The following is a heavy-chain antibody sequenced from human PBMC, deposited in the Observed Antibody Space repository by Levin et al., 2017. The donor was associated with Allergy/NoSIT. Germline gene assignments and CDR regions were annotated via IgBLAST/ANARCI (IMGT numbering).Heavy chain of an antibody. CDR3: VKGTDPLGAFDI. D-gene: IGHD1-14*01. J-gene: IGHJ3*02. V-gene: IGHV3-23*01. Sequence: GGSLRLSCAASGFSFRNFAMSWVRQTPEKGLEWISGISDTARSTYYADSVKGRCTISRDNSKNTLHLQMNSLRAEDSAVYYCVKGTDPLGAFDIWGQGTMVTVSS. CDR1: GFSFRNFA. CDR2: ISDTARST.